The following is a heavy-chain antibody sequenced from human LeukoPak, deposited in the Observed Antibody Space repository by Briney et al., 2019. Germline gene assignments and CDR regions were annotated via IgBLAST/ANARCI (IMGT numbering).Heavy chain of an antibody. J-gene: IGHJ6*02. CDR3: ARGYGMDV. CDR2: IHYSGST. Sequence: SETLSLTCTVSSGSISSYYWNWIRQPPGKGLEWIGFIHYSGSTYYNPSLKSRVTISVDTSKNQFSLKLSSVTAADTAVYYCARGYGMDVWGQGTTVTVSS. V-gene: IGHV4-59*12. CDR1: SGSISSYY.